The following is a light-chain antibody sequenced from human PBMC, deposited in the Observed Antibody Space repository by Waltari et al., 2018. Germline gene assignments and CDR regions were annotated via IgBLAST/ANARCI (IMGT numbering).Light chain of an antibody. CDR1: QGIRNY. J-gene: IGKJ4*01. CDR3: QQYNSFPLT. V-gene: IGKV1-16*01. CDR2: GGS. Sequence: DIQMTQSPSSLSASVGDRVTIPCRASQGIRNYLVWFQQKPGKAPKSLIYGGSSLQSGVPSRFSGSGSGTDFTLTISSLQPEDFATYYCQQYNSFPLTFGGGTKVEIK.